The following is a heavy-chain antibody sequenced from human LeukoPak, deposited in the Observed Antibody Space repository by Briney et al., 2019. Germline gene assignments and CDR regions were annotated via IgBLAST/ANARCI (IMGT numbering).Heavy chain of an antibody. CDR1: GYTLTSYY. CDR3: ARVPRSGSYIYFDY. D-gene: IGHD3-10*01. Sequence: ASVKVSCKASGYTLTSYYLHWVRQAPGQGLEWMGRLNPNTGGTNYAQNFQGRVTMTRDTSISTVYMELSSLRSDDTALYYCARVPRSGSYIYFDYWGQGTLVTVSS. CDR2: LNPNTGGT. J-gene: IGHJ4*02. V-gene: IGHV1-2*06.